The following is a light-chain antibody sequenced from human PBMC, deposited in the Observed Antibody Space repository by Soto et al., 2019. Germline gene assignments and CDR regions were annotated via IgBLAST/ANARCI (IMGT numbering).Light chain of an antibody. CDR2: SNN. CDR1: SSNIGSNT. CDR3: EAWDDSLNAYV. J-gene: IGLJ1*01. V-gene: IGLV1-44*01. Sequence: QSVLTQPPSSSGTPGQRVTISCSGSSSNIGSNTVNWYQQLPGTAPKLLIYSNNERPSGVPDRFSGSKSGTSASLAISGLQSEDEADFYCEAWDDSLNAYVIGTGT.